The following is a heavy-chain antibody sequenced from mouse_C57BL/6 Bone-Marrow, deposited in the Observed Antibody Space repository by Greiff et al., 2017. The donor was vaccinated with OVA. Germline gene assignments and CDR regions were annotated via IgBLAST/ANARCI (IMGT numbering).Heavy chain of an antibody. V-gene: IGHV5-4*03. CDR1: GFTFSSYA. D-gene: IGHD4-1*01. CDR2: ISDGGSYT. Sequence: DVKLQESGGGLVKPGGSLKLSCAASGFTFSSYAMSWVRQTPEKRLEWVATISDGGSYTYYPDNVKGRFTISRDNAKNNLYLQMSHLKSEDTAMYYCARGLGRVYYAMDYWGQGTSVTVSS. J-gene: IGHJ4*01. CDR3: ARGLGRVYYAMDY.